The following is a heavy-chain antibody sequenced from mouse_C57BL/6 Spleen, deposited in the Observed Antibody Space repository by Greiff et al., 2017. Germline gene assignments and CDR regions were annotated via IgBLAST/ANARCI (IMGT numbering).Heavy chain of an antibody. J-gene: IGHJ4*01. Sequence: DVMLVESGEGLVKPGGSLKLSCAASGFTFSSYAMSWVRQTPEKRLEWVAYISSGGDYIYYADTVKGRFTISRDNARNTLYLQMSSLKSEDTAMYYCTRDCYDMGAMDYWGQGTSVTVSS. CDR3: TRDCYDMGAMDY. CDR2: ISSGGDYI. CDR1: GFTFSSYA. V-gene: IGHV5-9-1*02. D-gene: IGHD2-3*01.